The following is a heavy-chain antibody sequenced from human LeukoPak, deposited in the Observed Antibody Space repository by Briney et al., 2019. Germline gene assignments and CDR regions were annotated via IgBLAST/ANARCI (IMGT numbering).Heavy chain of an antibody. CDR3: ARHVFPTVTTEGNWFDP. CDR1: GGSISSSSYY. Sequence: PSETLSLTCTVSGGSISSSSYYWGRIRQPPGKGLEWIGSIYYSGSTYYNPSLKSRVTISVDTSKNQFSLKLSSVTAADTAVYYCARHVFPTVTTEGNWFDPWGQGTLVTVSS. D-gene: IGHD4-17*01. CDR2: IYYSGST. V-gene: IGHV4-39*01. J-gene: IGHJ5*02.